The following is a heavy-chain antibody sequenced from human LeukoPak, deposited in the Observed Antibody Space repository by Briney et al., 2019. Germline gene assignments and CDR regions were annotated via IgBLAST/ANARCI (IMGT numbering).Heavy chain of an antibody. V-gene: IGHV1-18*01. D-gene: IGHD2-2*01. Sequence: EASVKVSCKASGYTFTSYAMNWVRQSPGQGLEWMVWISGYNGNTNYAQKFQGRVTMTTDTSTSTDYMELRSLRYDDTALYYCARARYCSSTRCYGPEDDAFDIWGQGTMVTVSS. CDR2: ISGYNGNT. CDR3: ARARYCSSTRCYGPEDDAFDI. J-gene: IGHJ3*02. CDR1: GYTFTSYA.